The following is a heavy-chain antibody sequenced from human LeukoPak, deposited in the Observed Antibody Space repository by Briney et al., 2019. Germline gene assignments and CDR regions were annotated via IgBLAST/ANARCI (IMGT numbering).Heavy chain of an antibody. CDR1: GGSFSGYY. CDR3: ARDRTLSPPGAFDI. CDR2: IYYSGST. V-gene: IGHV4-59*01. Sequence: SETLSLTCAVYGGSFSGYYWSWIRQPPGKGLEWIGYIYYSGSTNYNPSLKSRVTISVDTSKNQFSLKLSSVTAADTAVYYCARDRTLSPPGAFDIWGQGTMVTVSS. J-gene: IGHJ3*02. D-gene: IGHD7-27*01.